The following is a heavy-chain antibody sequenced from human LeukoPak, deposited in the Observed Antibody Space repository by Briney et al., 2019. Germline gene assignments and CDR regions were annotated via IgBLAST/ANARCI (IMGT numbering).Heavy chain of an antibody. Sequence: PGGSLRLSCAASGFTFSSYSMTWFRQAPGKGLEWVSSISSSSSYIYYAESVKGRFTTSRDNAKNSLYLQMNSLRAEDTAVYSCASFTVTTPFDYWGQGTLVTVSS. D-gene: IGHD4-17*01. CDR3: ASFTVTTPFDY. CDR2: ISSSSSYI. V-gene: IGHV3-21*01. J-gene: IGHJ4*02. CDR1: GFTFSSYS.